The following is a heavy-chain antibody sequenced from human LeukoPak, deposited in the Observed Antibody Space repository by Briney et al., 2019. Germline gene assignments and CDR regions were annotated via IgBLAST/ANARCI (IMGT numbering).Heavy chain of an antibody. CDR2: ISYDGSNE. J-gene: IGHJ4*02. V-gene: IGHV3-30*04. CDR3: AKDRGISGG. CDR1: GFTFSSYV. D-gene: IGHD3-10*01. Sequence: GGSLRLSCAASGFTFSSYVMHWVRQAPGKGLEWVAIISYDGSNEYYADSVKGRFTISRDNSKNTLYLQMNSLRAEDTAVYYCAKDRGISGGWGQGTLVTVSS.